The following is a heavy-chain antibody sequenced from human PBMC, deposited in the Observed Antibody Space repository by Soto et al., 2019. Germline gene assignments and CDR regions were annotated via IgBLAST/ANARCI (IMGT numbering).Heavy chain of an antibody. CDR3: ARRPEYNDYVWDS. Sequence: QVRLQQWGAGLLRPSETLSLTCAVYGGSLTNYYWSWIRQPPGKGLEWIGEVNHRGNANHNPTLNGRVATLVDTSKNHFSLNLNSVTAADTAVYYCARRPEYNDYVWDSWGQGTLVTVSS. V-gene: IGHV4-34*01. D-gene: IGHD3-16*01. CDR1: GGSLTNYY. J-gene: IGHJ4*02. CDR2: VNHRGNA.